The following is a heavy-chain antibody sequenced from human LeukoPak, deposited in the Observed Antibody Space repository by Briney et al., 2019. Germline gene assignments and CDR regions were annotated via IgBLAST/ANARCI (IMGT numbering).Heavy chain of an antibody. CDR1: GFTFSSYE. Sequence: PGGSLRLSCEASGFTFSSYEMNWVRQAPGKGLEWVSYISTSGSIIYYADSVRGRFTVSRDNAKNSLYLHMNNLRAGDTAVYFCARGSFCTSGVCYTGKYLDTWGQGTLVTVSS. CDR3: ARGSFCTSGVCYTGKYLDT. D-gene: IGHD2-8*01. J-gene: IGHJ5*02. CDR2: ISTSGSII. V-gene: IGHV3-48*03.